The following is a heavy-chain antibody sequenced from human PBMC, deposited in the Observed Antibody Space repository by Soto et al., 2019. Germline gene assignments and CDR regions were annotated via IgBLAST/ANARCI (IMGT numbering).Heavy chain of an antibody. CDR1: GFSLPTDRVG. CDR3: AHAYGGRSLY. Sequence: QITLKESGPTLVKPTQTLTLTCTFSGFSLPTDRVGVGWIRQPPGKALEWLAVIYWYDSKTYRPSLKSRLTITKDTPKNQVALTMTDMDPVDTATYYCAHAYGGRSLYWGQGTLVTVSS. CDR2: IYWYDSK. D-gene: IGHD1-26*01. J-gene: IGHJ4*02. V-gene: IGHV2-5*01.